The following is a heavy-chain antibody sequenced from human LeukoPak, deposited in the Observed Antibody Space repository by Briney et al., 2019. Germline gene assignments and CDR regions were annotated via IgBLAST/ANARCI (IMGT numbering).Heavy chain of an antibody. CDR3: ARDGEYSSSWYVPSWFDP. V-gene: IGHV1-18*01. J-gene: IGHJ5*02. D-gene: IGHD6-13*01. CDR2: ISAYNGNT. CDR1: GYTFTSYG. Sequence: ASVKVSCKASGYTFTSYGISWVRQAPGQGLEWMGWISAYNGNTNYAQKLQGRVTMTTDTSTSTAYMELRSLRSDDTAVYYCARDGEYSSSWYVPSWFDPWGQGTLVTVSS.